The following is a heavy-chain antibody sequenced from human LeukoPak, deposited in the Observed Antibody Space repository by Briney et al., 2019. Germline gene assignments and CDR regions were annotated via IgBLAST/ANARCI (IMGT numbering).Heavy chain of an antibody. J-gene: IGHJ4*02. CDR2: INPSGGST. Sequence: GASVKVSCKASGYTFTSFYMHWVRQAPGQGLEWMGIINPSGGSTSYTQKFQGRVTMTRDTSTSTVHMELNSLTSEDTAVYYCARSSYISSGPGHWGQGTLVTVSS. D-gene: IGHD6-13*01. CDR1: GYTFTSFY. V-gene: IGHV1-46*01. CDR3: ARSSYISSGPGH.